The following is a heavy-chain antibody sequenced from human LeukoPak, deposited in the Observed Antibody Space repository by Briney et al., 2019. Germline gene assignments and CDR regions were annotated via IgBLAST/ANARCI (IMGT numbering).Heavy chain of an antibody. Sequence: ASVKVSCKASGYTFTSYGISWVRQAPGQGLEWMGWISAYNGNTNYAQKLQGRVTMTTDTSTSTAYMELRSLRSDDTAVYYCARDPLLLWFGELLSEGMDVWGQGTTVTVSS. D-gene: IGHD3-10*01. V-gene: IGHV1-18*01. CDR3: ARDPLLLWFGELLSEGMDV. CDR1: GYTFTSYG. J-gene: IGHJ6*02. CDR2: ISAYNGNT.